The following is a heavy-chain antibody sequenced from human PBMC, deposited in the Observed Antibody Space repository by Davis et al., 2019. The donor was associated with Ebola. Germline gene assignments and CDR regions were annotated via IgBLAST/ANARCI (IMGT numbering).Heavy chain of an antibody. V-gene: IGHV3-23*01. D-gene: IGHD5-12*01. CDR2: ISGESGSS. J-gene: IGHJ4*02. Sequence: PGGSLRLSCTASGLTLINYAMTWVRQAPGKGLEWVSSISGESGSSYYADSVRGRFTISRDNSKNTLYLQMNSLRADDTAVYYCATKGDIVATGRSAYDYWGQGTLVTVSS. CDR1: GLTLINYA. CDR3: ATKGDIVATGRSAYDY.